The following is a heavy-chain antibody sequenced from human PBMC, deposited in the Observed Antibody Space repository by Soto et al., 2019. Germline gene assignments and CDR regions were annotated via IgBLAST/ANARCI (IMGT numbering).Heavy chain of an antibody. CDR1: GGSISSGSYY. CDR2: ILNSGST. D-gene: IGHD2-2*01. V-gene: IGHV4-61*01. Sequence: QVQLQESGPGLVKPSETLSLACTVSGGSISSGSYYWTWIRQPPGKALEWIGYILNSGSTNYNPSLECRVTMSLDTSKNQFSLKLTSVTAADTAVYYCARQRIIPAQYFFDYWGQGSLVTVSS. CDR3: ARQRIIPAQYFFDY. J-gene: IGHJ4*02.